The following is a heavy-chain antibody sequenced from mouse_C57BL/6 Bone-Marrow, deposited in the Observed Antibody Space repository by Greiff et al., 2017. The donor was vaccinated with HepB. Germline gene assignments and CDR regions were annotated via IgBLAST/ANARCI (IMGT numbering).Heavy chain of an antibody. V-gene: IGHV10-3*01. CDR2: IRSKSSNYAT. D-gene: IGHD2-5*01. J-gene: IGHJ1*03. Sequence: EVKLVESGGGLVQPQGSLKLSCAASGFTFNTYAMHWVRQAPGKGLEWVARIRSKSSNYATYYADSVKDRFTISRDDSQSMLYLQMNNLKTEDTAMYYCVRDQNYSNWWYFDVWGTGTTVTVSS. CDR3: VRDQNYSNWWYFDV. CDR1: GFTFNTYA.